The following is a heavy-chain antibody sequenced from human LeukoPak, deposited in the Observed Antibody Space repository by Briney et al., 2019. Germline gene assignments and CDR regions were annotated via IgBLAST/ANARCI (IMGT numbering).Heavy chain of an antibody. Sequence: PGGSLRLSCAASGFTFTTYSLHWVRQVPGKGLVWVSRIKSDGSRTYYADSVKGRFTISRDNAKSTLYLQMDSLRAEDTSVYYCARALSSSWGLVDCWGQGTRVTVSA. CDR1: GFTFTTYS. J-gene: IGHJ4*02. V-gene: IGHV3-74*01. CDR3: ARALSSSWGLVDC. CDR2: IKSDGSRT. D-gene: IGHD6-19*01.